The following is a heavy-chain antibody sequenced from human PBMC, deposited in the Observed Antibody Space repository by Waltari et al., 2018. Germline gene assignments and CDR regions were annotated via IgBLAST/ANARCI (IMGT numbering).Heavy chain of an antibody. Sequence: QLQLQESGPGLVKPSETLSLTCTVSGGSISSSSYYWGWIRQPPGKGLEWIGSIYYSWSTYYNPSLKSRVTISVDTSKNQFSLKLSSVTAADTAVYYCARGSYDILTGYYPFDYWGQGTLVTVSS. CDR3: ARGSYDILTGYYPFDY. CDR1: GGSISSSSYY. CDR2: IYYSWST. D-gene: IGHD3-9*01. V-gene: IGHV4-39*07. J-gene: IGHJ4*02.